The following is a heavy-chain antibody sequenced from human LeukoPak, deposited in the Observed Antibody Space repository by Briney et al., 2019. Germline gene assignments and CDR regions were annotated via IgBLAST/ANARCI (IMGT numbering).Heavy chain of an antibody. CDR1: GDSVSSNSAA. Sequence: SQTLSLTCAISGDSVSSNSAAWNWIRQSPSRGLEWLGRTYYRSKWYNDYAVSVKGRITINPDTSKNQFSLQLNSVTPEDTAVYYCARALRYSYGYYYYYGMDVWGQGTTVTVSS. CDR2: TYYRSKWYN. CDR3: ARALRYSYGYYYYYGMDV. V-gene: IGHV6-1*01. D-gene: IGHD5-18*01. J-gene: IGHJ6*02.